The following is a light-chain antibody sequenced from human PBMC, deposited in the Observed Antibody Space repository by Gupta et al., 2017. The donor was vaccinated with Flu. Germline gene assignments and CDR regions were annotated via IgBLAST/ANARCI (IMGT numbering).Light chain of an antibody. CDR3: QQYNNWPPWT. CDR2: GAA. Sequence: EIVITQSPATLSVSPGDRATLSCRASQSVSSNLAWYQQKPGQAPRLLIYGAATRAPGIPARFSGSGSWTEFTLTISSLQSEDFAVYYCQQYNNWPPWTFGQGTKVEIK. CDR1: QSVSSN. J-gene: IGKJ1*01. V-gene: IGKV3-15*01.